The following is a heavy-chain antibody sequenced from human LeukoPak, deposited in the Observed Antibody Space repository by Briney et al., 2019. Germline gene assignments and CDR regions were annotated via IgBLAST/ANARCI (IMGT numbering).Heavy chain of an antibody. CDR1: GFTFSSYS. V-gene: IGHV3-23*01. J-gene: IGHJ4*02. D-gene: IGHD3-9*01. CDR2: ISGNGGST. Sequence: PGGSLRLSCAASGFTFSSYSMNWVRQAPGKGLEWVSAISGNGGSTYYADSVKGRFTISRANSKNTLYLQMNSLRAEDTAVYYCAKAINYDILTGFYSIDYWGQGTLVTVSS. CDR3: AKAINYDILTGFYSIDY.